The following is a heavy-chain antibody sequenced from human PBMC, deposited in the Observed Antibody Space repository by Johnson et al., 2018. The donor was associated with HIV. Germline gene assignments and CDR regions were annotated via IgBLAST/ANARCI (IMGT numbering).Heavy chain of an antibody. V-gene: IGHV3-30*02. Sequence: VQLVESGGGVVKPGGSLRLSCAASGFTFSSYGMHWVRQAPGKGLEWVAFIRYDGSNKYYADSVKGRFTISRDNSKNTLYLQMNSLRAEDTAVYYCALVLGYCSGGSCYDAFDIWGQGTMVTVSS. J-gene: IGHJ3*02. CDR3: ALVLGYCSGGSCYDAFDI. D-gene: IGHD2-15*01. CDR1: GFTFSSYG. CDR2: IRYDGSNK.